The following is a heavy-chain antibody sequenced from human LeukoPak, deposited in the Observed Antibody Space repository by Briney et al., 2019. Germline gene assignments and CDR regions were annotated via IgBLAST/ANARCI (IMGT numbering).Heavy chain of an antibody. V-gene: IGHV3-15*01. CDR2: IKSKTDGGTT. CDR3: TTDRGRRHITGTTWAASIDY. CDR1: GFTFSNAW. Sequence: GGTLRLSCAASGFTFSNAWMSWVRQAPGKGLEWVGRIKSKTDGGTTDYAAPVKGRFTISRDDSKNTLYLQMNSLKTEDTAVYYCTTDRGRRHITGTTWAASIDYWGQGTLVTVSS. D-gene: IGHD1-20*01. J-gene: IGHJ4*02.